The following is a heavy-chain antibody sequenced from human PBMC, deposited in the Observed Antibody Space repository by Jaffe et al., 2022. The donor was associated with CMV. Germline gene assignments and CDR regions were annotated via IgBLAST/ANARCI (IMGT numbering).Heavy chain of an antibody. CDR1: GGSISSSSYY. CDR2: IYYSGST. D-gene: IGHD2-15*01. J-gene: IGHJ4*02. V-gene: IGHV4-39*01. Sequence: QLQLQESGPGLVKPSETLSLTCTVSGGSISSSSYYWGWIRQPPGKGLEWIGSIYYSGSTYYNPSLKSRVTISVDTSKNQFSLKLSSVTAADTAVYYCARHRYYPSGVGDYWGQGTLVTVSS. CDR3: ARHRYYPSGVGDY.